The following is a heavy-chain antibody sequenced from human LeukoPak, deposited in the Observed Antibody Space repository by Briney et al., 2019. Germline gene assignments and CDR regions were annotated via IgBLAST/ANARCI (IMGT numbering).Heavy chain of an antibody. CDR2: ISSSSSYI. V-gene: IGHV3-21*01. CDR1: GFTFSSYS. D-gene: IGHD3-10*01. CDR3: ARGYYYGSGTLPGAFDI. J-gene: IGHJ3*02. Sequence: GGSLRLSCAASGFTFSSYSMNWVRQAPGKGLEWVSSISSSSSYIYYADSVKGRFTISRDNAKNSLYLQMNSLRAEDTAVYYCARGYYYGSGTLPGAFDIWGQGTMVTVSS.